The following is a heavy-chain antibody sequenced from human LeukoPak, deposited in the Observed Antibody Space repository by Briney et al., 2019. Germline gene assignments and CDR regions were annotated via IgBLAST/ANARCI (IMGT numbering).Heavy chain of an antibody. CDR2: IKQDESEI. D-gene: IGHD2-15*01. Sequence: GGSLRLSCAASGFTFSCYWMSWVRQAPGKGLEWVANIKQDESEIYYVASVRGRLSNSRDNDKNSLFLQINSLRAEDTDVYYCSREGGCSGGSCSLDYWGQGTLVTVSS. CDR3: SREGGCSGGSCSLDY. J-gene: IGHJ4*02. V-gene: IGHV3-7*05. CDR1: GFTFSCYW.